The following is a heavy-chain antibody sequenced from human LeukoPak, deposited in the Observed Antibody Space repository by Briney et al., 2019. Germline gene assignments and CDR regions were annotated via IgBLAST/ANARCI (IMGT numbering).Heavy chain of an antibody. CDR2: IIPILGVA. CDR1: GGTVSSYA. J-gene: IGHJ6*02. D-gene: IGHD3-10*01. Sequence: ASVKVSCKASGGTVSSYAISWVRQAPGQGLEGMGRIIPILGVANYAQKFRGRVTITAEKSTSTAYMALPRPRSEDMAVYYRARDRYSGSITMVRDYGMDVWGQGTTVTVSS. CDR3: ARDRYSGSITMVRDYGMDV. V-gene: IGHV1-69*04.